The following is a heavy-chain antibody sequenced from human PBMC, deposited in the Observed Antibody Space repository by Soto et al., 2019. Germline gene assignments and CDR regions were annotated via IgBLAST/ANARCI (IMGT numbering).Heavy chain of an antibody. CDR3: AGMPYTSGLRFDP. D-gene: IGHD6-19*01. Sequence: SETLSLTCNMSGDSYSISTYSWSWIRQPPGKALQWIGFIYQSGVTSYNPSLASRVSISLDRSNNQCSLKLKSVTAADTAVYFCAGMPYTSGLRFDPWGPGTLVT. CDR2: IYQSGVT. V-gene: IGHV4-30-2*01. J-gene: IGHJ5*02. CDR1: GDSYSISTYS.